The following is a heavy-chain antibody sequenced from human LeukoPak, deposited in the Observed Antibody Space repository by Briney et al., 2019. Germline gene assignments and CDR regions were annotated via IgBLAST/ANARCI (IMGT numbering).Heavy chain of an antibody. CDR1: GGTFSSYA. CDR3: ARAGWQLLYTNWFDP. CDR2: IIPIFGTA. J-gene: IGHJ5*02. D-gene: IGHD6-6*01. V-gene: IGHV1-69*05. Sequence: ASVKVSCKASGGTFSSYAISWVRQAPGQGHEWMGGIIPIFGTANYAQKLQGRVTITTDESTSTAYMELSSLRSEDTAVYYCARAGWQLLYTNWFDPWGQGTLVTVSS.